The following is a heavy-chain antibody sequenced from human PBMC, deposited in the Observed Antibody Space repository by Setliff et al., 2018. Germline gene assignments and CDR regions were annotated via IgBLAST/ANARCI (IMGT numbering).Heavy chain of an antibody. V-gene: IGHV3-20*04. CDR1: GFTFDDYG. D-gene: IGHD6-25*01. CDR2: INWSGAGK. J-gene: IGHJ5*02. CDR3: VPGRGS. Sequence: GGSLRLSCAASGFTFDDYGMAWVRQAPGKGLEWVSGINWSGAGKYYIDSVRGRFTISRDNAQRTLYLHMNNLRVDDTAVFYCVPGRGSWGQGALVTVSS.